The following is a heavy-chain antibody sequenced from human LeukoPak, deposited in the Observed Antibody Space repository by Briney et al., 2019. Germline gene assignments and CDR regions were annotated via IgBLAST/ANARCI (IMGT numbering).Heavy chain of an antibody. V-gene: IGHV4-59*01. CDR2: IYYSGST. Sequence: KSSEALSLTCTVSGGSISSYYWSWIRQPPGKGLEWIGYIYYSGSTNYNPSLKSRVTISIDTSKNQLSLQLTSVTAADKAVYYCPRVTDGNDLANWGPGTLVTVSS. D-gene: IGHD1-1*01. CDR3: PRVTDGNDLAN. CDR1: GGSISSYY. J-gene: IGHJ4*02.